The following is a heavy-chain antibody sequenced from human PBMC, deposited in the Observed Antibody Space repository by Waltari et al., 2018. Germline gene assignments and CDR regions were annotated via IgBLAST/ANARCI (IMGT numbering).Heavy chain of an antibody. J-gene: IGHJ4*02. CDR2: IRYDGSNT. Sequence: QVYMVESGGGVVQPGGSLRLSCAASGFMVSNYVMHWVRQAPGKGLEWVASIRYDGSNTFHADSVKGRFTISRDNSKNTMDLQTSSLRPEDTAVYYCASERGTFGVGRSSFDRWGQGTLVIVSS. V-gene: IGHV3-30*02. CDR1: GFMVSNYV. D-gene: IGHD3-3*01. CDR3: ASERGTFGVGRSSFDR.